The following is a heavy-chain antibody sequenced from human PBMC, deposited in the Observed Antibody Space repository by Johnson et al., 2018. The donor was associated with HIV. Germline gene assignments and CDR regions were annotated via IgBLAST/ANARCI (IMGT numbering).Heavy chain of an antibody. CDR2: IYSGGST. J-gene: IGHJ3*02. CDR3: AKGSGSSWYIGAFDI. D-gene: IGHD6-13*01. CDR1: GFTVSSNY. V-gene: IGHV3-53*01. Sequence: VQLVESGGGLIQPGGSLRLSCAASGFTVSSNYMSWVRQAPGKGLEWVSLIYSGGSTYYADPVKCRFTISRDNSKNTLYLQMNSLRAEDTAVYYCAKGSGSSWYIGAFDIWGQGTMVTVSS.